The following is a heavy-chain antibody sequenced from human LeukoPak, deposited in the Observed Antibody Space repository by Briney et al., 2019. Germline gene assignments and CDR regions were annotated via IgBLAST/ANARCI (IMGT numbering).Heavy chain of an antibody. CDR3: ARSTMIPYHAFDI. J-gene: IGHJ3*02. V-gene: IGHV4-39*01. D-gene: IGHD3-22*01. Sequence: SETLSLTCSVSGGSISSSSHYWGWIRQPPGKGLEWIGSVYYSGDTYYNPSLKSRVTISVDTSKNQFSLKVTPVTAADTAVYYCARSTMIPYHAFDIWGQGTMVTVSS. CDR1: GGSISSSSHY. CDR2: VYYSGDT.